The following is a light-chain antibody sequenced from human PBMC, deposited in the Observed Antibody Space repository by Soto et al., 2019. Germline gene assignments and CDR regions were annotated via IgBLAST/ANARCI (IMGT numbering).Light chain of an antibody. V-gene: IGLV1-47*01. CDR3: AAWDDSLNGYVV. CDR1: TSNLGSHF. J-gene: IGLJ2*01. CDR2: RNN. Sequence: QSVLTQPPSASGTPGQRVTISCSGSTSNLGSHFVYWYQQLPGTAPKLLIYRNNQRPSGVPDRFSGSKSGTSASLAISGLLSEDEADYYCAAWDDSLNGYVVFGRGTKLTVL.